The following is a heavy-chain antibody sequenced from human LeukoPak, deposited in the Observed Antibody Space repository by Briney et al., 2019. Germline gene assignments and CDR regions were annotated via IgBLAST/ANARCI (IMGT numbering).Heavy chain of an antibody. Sequence: GGSLRLSCAASGFTFSNYGMHWVRQAPGKGLEWVAVMSYDGSNKYYADSVKGRFTISRDNSKNTLFLQMNSLRPDDTAVYYCAKDLDGSGTYYNTGQDAFDFWGQGTMVTVSS. D-gene: IGHD3-10*01. CDR3: AKDLDGSGTYYNTGQDAFDF. J-gene: IGHJ3*01. V-gene: IGHV3-30*19. CDR1: GFTFSNYG. CDR2: MSYDGSNK.